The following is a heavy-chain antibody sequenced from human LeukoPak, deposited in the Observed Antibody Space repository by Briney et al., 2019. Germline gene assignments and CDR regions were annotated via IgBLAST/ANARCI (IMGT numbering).Heavy chain of an antibody. CDR1: GGTFNNYA. V-gene: IGHV1-69*13. CDR3: ARGDYMDV. J-gene: IGHJ6*03. CDR2: IIPLIGTP. Sequence: ASVKVSCKASGGTFNNYAISWVRQAPGLGLQWMGGIIPLIGTPNYAQKFQGRVTITAEESTNTVYMELSSLRSEDTAVYYCARGDYMDVWGKGTTVTVSS.